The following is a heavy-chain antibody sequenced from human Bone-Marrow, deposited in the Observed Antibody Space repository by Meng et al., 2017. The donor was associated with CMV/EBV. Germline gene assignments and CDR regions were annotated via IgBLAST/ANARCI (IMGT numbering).Heavy chain of an antibody. CDR2: IRYDGSNK. CDR3: AKAMIIAARALDF. Sequence: GESLKISCAASGFTFSSYGMHWVRQAPGKGLEWVAFIRYDGSNKYYADSVKGRFTISRDNSKNTLYLQMNSLRAEDTAVYYCAKAMIIAARALDFWGQGTLVTVSS. V-gene: IGHV3-30*02. D-gene: IGHD6-6*01. J-gene: IGHJ4*02. CDR1: GFTFSSYG.